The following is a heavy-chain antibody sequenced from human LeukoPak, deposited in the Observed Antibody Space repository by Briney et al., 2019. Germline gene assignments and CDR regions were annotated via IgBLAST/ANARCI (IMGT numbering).Heavy chain of an antibody. CDR1: GFTFSSYA. V-gene: IGHV3-23*01. Sequence: PGGSLRLSRAASGFTFSSYAMSWVRQAPGKGLEWVSAISGSGGSTYYADSVKGRFTISRDNAKNTLYLQMNSLRAEDTAVYYCARDGNSGYYYYYMDVWGKGTTVTISS. J-gene: IGHJ6*03. CDR2: ISGSGGST. D-gene: IGHD4-23*01. CDR3: ARDGNSGYYYYYMDV.